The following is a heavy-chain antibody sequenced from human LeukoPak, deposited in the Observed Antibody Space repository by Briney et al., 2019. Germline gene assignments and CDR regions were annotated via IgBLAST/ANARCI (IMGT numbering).Heavy chain of an antibody. D-gene: IGHD3-10*01. CDR1: GFTFSSYA. CDR2: ISSNGGST. V-gene: IGHV3-64*01. Sequence: GGSLRLSCAASGFTFSSYAMHWVRQAPGKGLEYVSAISSNGGSTYYANSVKGRFTISRDNSKNTLYLQMGSLRAEDMAVYYCARSMVRGVTSSFGYWGQGTLVTVSS. J-gene: IGHJ4*02. CDR3: ARSMVRGVTSSFGY.